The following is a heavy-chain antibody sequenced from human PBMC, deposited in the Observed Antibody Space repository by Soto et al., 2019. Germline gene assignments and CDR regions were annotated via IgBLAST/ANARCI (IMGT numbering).Heavy chain of an antibody. CDR2: ISYDGSNK. V-gene: IGHV3-30*03. CDR3: ATTEGLVWRPDYYYYGMDV. J-gene: IGHJ6*02. Sequence: PGGSLRLSCAASGFTFSSYGMHWVRQAPGKGLEWVAVISYDGSNKYYADSVKGRFTISRDNSKNTLYLQMNSLRAEDTAVYYCATTEGLVWRPDYYYYGMDVWGQGTTVTVSS. D-gene: IGHD6-19*01. CDR1: GFTFSSYG.